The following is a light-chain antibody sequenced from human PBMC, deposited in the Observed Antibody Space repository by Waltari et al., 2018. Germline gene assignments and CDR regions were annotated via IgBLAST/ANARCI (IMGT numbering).Light chain of an antibody. CDR2: EVS. CDR1: SSDVSGYNY. CDR3: SSYTSSSTRVV. V-gene: IGLV2-14*01. J-gene: IGLJ2*01. Sequence: QSALTQTASVSGSPGQSITISCTGTSSDVSGYNYVSWYQQHPGKAPKLMIYEVSNRPSGVSNRFSGSKSGNTASLTISGLQAEDEADYYCSSYTSSSTRVVFGGGTKLTVL.